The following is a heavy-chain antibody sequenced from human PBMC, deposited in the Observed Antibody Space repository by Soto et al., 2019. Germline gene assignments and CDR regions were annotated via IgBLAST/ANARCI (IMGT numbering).Heavy chain of an antibody. CDR3: IRQVSGNLHGLVDV. CDR2: VYSTGCT. CDR1: SGPSSSHN. D-gene: IGHD1-1*01. Sequence: QVQLQQSGPGRVKPSETLSLTCSVSSGPSSSHNWGWIRQPPGRGLEWIGYVYSTGCTSYNPPLNTPLTISANTSTSLISLTLTSMSAADTAVYYCIRQVSGNLHGLVDVWGQGTTVRVSS. J-gene: IGHJ6*02. V-gene: IGHV4-59*08.